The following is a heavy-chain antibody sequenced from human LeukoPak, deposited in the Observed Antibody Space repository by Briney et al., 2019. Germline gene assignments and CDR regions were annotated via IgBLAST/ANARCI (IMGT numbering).Heavy chain of an antibody. D-gene: IGHD3-22*01. CDR1: GYTFTSYA. Sequence: VASVKVSCKASGYTFTSYAMHWVRQAPGQRLEWMGWINAGNGNTKYSQKFQGRVTITRDTSASTAYMELSSLRSEDTAVYYCARSHSSGFPRIYYFDYWGQGTLVTVSS. CDR2: INAGNGNT. CDR3: ARSHSSGFPRIYYFDY. J-gene: IGHJ4*02. V-gene: IGHV1-3*01.